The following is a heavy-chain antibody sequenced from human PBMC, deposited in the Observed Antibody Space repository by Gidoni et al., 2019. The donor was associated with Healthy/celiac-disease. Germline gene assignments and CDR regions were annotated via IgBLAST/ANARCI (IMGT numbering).Heavy chain of an antibody. CDR3: ARQVFGAARPDCYYYYGMDV. Sequence: EVQLVQSGAEVTKPGESLRISCKGSGYSFTTYCISWVRQMPGKGLEWMGRIDPSDSYTNYSPSFQGHVTISADKSISTAYLQWSSLKASDTAMYYCARQVFGAARPDCYYYYGMDVWGQGTTVTVSS. CDR1: GYSFTTYC. J-gene: IGHJ6*02. CDR2: IDPSDSYT. D-gene: IGHD6-6*01. V-gene: IGHV5-10-1*01.